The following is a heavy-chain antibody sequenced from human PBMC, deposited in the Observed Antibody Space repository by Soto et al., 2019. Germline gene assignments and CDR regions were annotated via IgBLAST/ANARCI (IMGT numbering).Heavy chain of an antibody. Sequence: SGPTLVNPTQTLTLTCTFSGFSLSSSAVGVGWIRQPPGKALEWLALIYWNDDKRYSPSLKSRLTITKDTSNNHVVLKMTNVDPVDTATYYCSHSPILHEGHDAFDIWGQGTMVTVSS. D-gene: IGHD2-15*01. CDR3: SHSPILHEGHDAFDI. CDR1: GFSLSSSAVG. V-gene: IGHV2-5*01. CDR2: IYWNDDK. J-gene: IGHJ3*02.